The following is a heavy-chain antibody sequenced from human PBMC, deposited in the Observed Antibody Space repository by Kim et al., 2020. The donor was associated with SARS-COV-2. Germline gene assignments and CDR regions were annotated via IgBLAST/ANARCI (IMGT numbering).Heavy chain of an antibody. CDR1: GGSFSGYY. Sequence: SETLSPTCAVYGGSFSGYYWSWIRQPPGKGLEWIGEINHSGSTNYNPSLKSRVTISVDTSKNQFSLKLSSVTAADTAVYYCARSGYSYAERAFDIWGQGTMVTVSS. CDR2: INHSGST. J-gene: IGHJ3*02. CDR3: ARSGYSYAERAFDI. D-gene: IGHD5-18*01. V-gene: IGHV4-34*01.